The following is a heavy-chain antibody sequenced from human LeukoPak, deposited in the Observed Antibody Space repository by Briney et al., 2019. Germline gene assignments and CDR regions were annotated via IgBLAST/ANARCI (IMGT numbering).Heavy chain of an antibody. V-gene: IGHV3-7*05. CDR3: ARGTVVTPGMDY. Sequence: GGSLRLSCAASGFXFSSYWMNWVRQAPGKGLEWVANIKEDGSERDYVDSVKGRFTISRDNAKNSLYLQMNSLRVEDTAVYYCARGTVVTPGMDYWGQGTLVTVSS. CDR1: GFXFSSYW. J-gene: IGHJ4*02. CDR2: IKEDGSER. D-gene: IGHD4-23*01.